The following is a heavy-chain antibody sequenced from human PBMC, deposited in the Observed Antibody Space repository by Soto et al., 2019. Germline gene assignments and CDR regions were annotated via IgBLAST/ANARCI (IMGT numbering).Heavy chain of an antibody. V-gene: IGHV4-39*01. CDR2: IYYSGST. Sequence: QLQLQESGPGLVKPSETLSLTCTVSGGSNSSSSYYWGWIRQPPGKGLEWIGSIYYSGSTYYNPSLKGRVTISVDTSKNQFSLKLSSVTAADTDVYYCASDGKYYGMDVWGQGTTVTVSS. J-gene: IGHJ6*02. CDR3: ASDGKYYGMDV. CDR1: GGSNSSSSYY.